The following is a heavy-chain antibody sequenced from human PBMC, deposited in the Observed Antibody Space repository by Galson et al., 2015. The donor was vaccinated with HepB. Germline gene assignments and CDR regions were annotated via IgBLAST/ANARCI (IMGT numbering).Heavy chain of an antibody. Sequence: QSGAEVKKPGESLRISCEGSGYSFTSYWISWVRQMPGKGLEWVGRIDPSDSYTNYSPSFQGHVTISADKSISTAYLQWSSLKASDTAMYYCARQSLLWFGEPGFDPWGQGTLVTVSS. V-gene: IGHV5-10-1*01. CDR3: ARQSLLWFGEPGFDP. J-gene: IGHJ5*02. CDR1: GYSFTSYW. CDR2: IDPSDSYT. D-gene: IGHD3-10*01.